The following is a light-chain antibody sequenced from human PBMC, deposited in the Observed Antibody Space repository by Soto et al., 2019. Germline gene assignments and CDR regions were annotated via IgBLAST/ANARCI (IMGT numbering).Light chain of an antibody. Sequence: ENVLTQSPGTLSLSPAERATLSCRASQSVSSSYLAWYQQKPGQAPRLLIYGASSRATGIPDRFSGSGSGTDFTLTISRLEPEDFAVYYCQQYGSSPYTFGQGTKLEIK. CDR2: GAS. CDR1: QSVSSSY. CDR3: QQYGSSPYT. V-gene: IGKV3-20*01. J-gene: IGKJ2*01.